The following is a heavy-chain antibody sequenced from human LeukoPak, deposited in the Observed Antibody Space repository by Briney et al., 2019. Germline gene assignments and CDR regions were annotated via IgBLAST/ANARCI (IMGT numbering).Heavy chain of an antibody. Sequence: GGSLRLSCAASGFTFNNYWMNWVRQAPGKGLEWVANIKQDGSEKYYVDSVKGRFTISRHNAKNSLYLQMNSLRAEDTAVYYCARGEVHYYGSGSDYWGQGTLVTVSS. J-gene: IGHJ4*02. CDR1: GFTFNNYW. CDR3: ARGEVHYYGSGSDY. CDR2: IKQDGSEK. V-gene: IGHV3-7*01. D-gene: IGHD3-10*01.